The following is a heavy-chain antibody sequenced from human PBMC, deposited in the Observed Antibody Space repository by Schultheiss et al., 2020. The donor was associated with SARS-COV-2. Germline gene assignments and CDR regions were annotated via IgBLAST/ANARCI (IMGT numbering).Heavy chain of an antibody. CDR3: AKGESLGELSISLDY. CDR2: VSWNGSRT. D-gene: IGHD3-16*02. Sequence: GESLKISCAASGFTFSNSDMNWVRQAPGKGLEWVSGVSWNGSRTHYADSVKGRFIISRDNTKKSLYLQMNSLRAEDTAVYYCAKGESLGELSISLDYWGQGTLVTVSS. CDR1: GFTFSNSD. V-gene: IGHV3-19*01. J-gene: IGHJ4*02.